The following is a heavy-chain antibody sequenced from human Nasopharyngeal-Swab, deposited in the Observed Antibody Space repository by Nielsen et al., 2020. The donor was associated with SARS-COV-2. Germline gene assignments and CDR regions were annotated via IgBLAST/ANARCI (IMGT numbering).Heavy chain of an antibody. Sequence: SETLSLTCAVYGGSFSGYYWSWIRQPPGKGLEWIGEINHSGSTNYNPSLKSRVTISVDTSKNQFSLKLSSVTAADTAVYYCARGRDDSSGYYRLFDYWGQGNLVTVSS. CDR1: GGSFSGYY. CDR3: ARGRDDSSGYYRLFDY. V-gene: IGHV4-34*01. CDR2: INHSGST. D-gene: IGHD3-22*01. J-gene: IGHJ4*02.